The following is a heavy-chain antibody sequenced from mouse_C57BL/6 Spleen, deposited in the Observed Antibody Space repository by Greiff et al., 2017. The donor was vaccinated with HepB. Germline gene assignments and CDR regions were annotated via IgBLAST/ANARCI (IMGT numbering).Heavy chain of an antibody. J-gene: IGHJ1*03. CDR3: ARRDGSSHYWYFDV. CDR1: GYTFTSYW. CDR2: IHPNSGST. V-gene: IGHV1-64*01. Sequence: VQLQQPGAELVKPGASVKLSCKASGYTFTSYWVHWVKQRPGQGLEWIGMIHPNSGSTNYNEKFKSKATLTVDKSSSTAYMQLSSLTSEDSAVYYCARRDGSSHYWYFDVWGTGTTVTVSS. D-gene: IGHD1-1*01.